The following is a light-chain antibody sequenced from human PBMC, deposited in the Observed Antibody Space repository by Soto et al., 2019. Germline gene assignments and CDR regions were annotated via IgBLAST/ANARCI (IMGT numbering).Light chain of an antibody. J-gene: IGKJ1*01. CDR1: QSISSY. Sequence: DIQMTQSPSSLSASVGDRVTITCRASQSISSYLNWYQQKPGKAPKLLIYAASSLQSGVPSRFSGSVSATDFTLSISSLQPEDFATYYCQQSYSTPQTFGQGTKVEI. CDR2: AAS. CDR3: QQSYSTPQT. V-gene: IGKV1-39*01.